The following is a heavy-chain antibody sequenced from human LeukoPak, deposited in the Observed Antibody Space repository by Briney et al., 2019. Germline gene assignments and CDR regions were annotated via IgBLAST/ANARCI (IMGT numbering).Heavy chain of an antibody. J-gene: IGHJ5*02. D-gene: IGHD2/OR15-2a*01. CDR1: VNTFTSYD. CDR2: ISVYNGNT. CDR3: ARGSGVGDFLSWFGL. V-gene: IGHV1-18*01. Sequence: ASVKVSCKSSVNTFTSYDLNWVRQAPGQGLEWMGWISVYNGNTNYAQKFQGRVTMTTDTSTNTAYMELRSLRSDDTAVYYCARGSGVGDFLSWFGLWGQGTLVTVSS.